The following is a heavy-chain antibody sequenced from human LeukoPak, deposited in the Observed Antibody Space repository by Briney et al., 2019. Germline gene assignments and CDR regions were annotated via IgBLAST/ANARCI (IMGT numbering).Heavy chain of an antibody. CDR3: AKFARLSWQDY. J-gene: IGHJ4*02. CDR2: ISGSGGST. V-gene: IGHV3-23*01. CDR1: GFTVSSNY. Sequence: GGSLRLSCAASGFTVSSNYMSWVRQAPGKGLEWVSAISGSGGSTYYADSVKGRFTISRDNSKNTLYLQMNSRRAEDTAVYYCAKFARLSWQDYWGQGTLVTASS. D-gene: IGHD6-13*01.